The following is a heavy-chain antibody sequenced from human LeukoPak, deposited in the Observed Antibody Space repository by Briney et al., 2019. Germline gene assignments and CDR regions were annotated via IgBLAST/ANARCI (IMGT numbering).Heavy chain of an antibody. Sequence: ASVKVSCMASGYTFTSYYMHWVRQAPGQGLEWMGIINPSGGSTSYAQKFQGRVTMTRDTSTSTVYMELSSLRSEDTAVYYCARDFQGYSSSWYDYYYYYGMDVWGQGTTVTVSS. CDR2: INPSGGST. CDR1: GYTFTSYY. CDR3: ARDFQGYSSSWYDYYYYYGMDV. V-gene: IGHV1-46*01. D-gene: IGHD6-13*01. J-gene: IGHJ6*02.